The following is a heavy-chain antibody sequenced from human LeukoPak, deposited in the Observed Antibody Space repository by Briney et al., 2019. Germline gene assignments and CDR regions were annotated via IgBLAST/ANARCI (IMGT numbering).Heavy chain of an antibody. D-gene: IGHD2-21*02. CDR1: GGSINGFH. V-gene: IGHV4-59*08. CDR3: ARVGDCGDDCYSHDY. J-gene: IGHJ4*02. CDR2: ISHTGNT. Sequence: SETLSLTCTVSGGSINGFHWGWVRQPPGKGLEYLGFISHTGNTNYSPSLKSRVTISIDTSKSHFSLELRSVTAADTAVYFCARVGDCGDDCYSHDYWGQGTLVSVSS.